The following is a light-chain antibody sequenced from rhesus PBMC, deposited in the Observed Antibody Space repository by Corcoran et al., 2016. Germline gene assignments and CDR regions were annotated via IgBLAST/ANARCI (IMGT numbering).Light chain of an antibody. J-gene: IGKJ2*01. CDR3: QHYYGLPYS. CDR2: EAS. V-gene: IGKV1-25*01. Sequence: DIQMTQSPSSLSASVGDRVTITCRASQGITNDLAWYQQKPGETPKLLIYEASSLQSGIPSRFSGSGTGKDFSLTISSLKSEDSAIYYCQHYYGLPYSFGQGTKVEIK. CDR1: QGITND.